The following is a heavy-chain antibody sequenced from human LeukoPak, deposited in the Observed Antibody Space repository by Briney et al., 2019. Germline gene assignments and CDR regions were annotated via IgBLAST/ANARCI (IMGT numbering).Heavy chain of an antibody. CDR1: GGSITTRSYY. Sequence: SETLSLPCTVSGGSITTRSYYWGWIRQPPGKGLEWIGSMHHSGSTYYNPSLKSRVTTSVDTSKNQFSLKLSSVTAADTAVYYCARDPGAYYDSSGYLNWFDPWGQGTLVTVSS. J-gene: IGHJ5*02. CDR2: MHHSGST. CDR3: ARDPGAYYDSSGYLNWFDP. D-gene: IGHD3-22*01. V-gene: IGHV4-39*07.